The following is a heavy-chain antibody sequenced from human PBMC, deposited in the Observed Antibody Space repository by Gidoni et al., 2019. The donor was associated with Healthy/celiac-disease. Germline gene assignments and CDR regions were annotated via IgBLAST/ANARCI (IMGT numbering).Heavy chain of an antibody. Sequence: QVQLFQSGAAVKKPGASVTVSCTASGSTFTSYYMHWVRQAPGQGLEWMGIINPSGGSTSYAQKFQGRVTMTRDTSTSTVYMELSSLRSEDTAVYYCARAEGIAAAGTPFDYWGQGTLVTVSS. J-gene: IGHJ4*02. CDR3: ARAEGIAAAGTPFDY. V-gene: IGHV1-46*01. CDR1: GSTFTSYY. D-gene: IGHD6-13*01. CDR2: INPSGGST.